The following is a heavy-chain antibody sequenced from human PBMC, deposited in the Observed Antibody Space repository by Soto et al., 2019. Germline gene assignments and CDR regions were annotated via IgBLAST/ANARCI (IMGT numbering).Heavy chain of an antibody. J-gene: IGHJ4*02. D-gene: IGHD6-19*01. CDR2: TSSDGNLK. CDR1: GFTFRNYP. V-gene: IGHV3-30-3*01. CDR3: ARQPAVGVWLNDF. Sequence: QVQLEESGGGVVQPGRSLRLSCVASGFTFRNYPVHWVRQAPGKGLEWVAVTSSDGNLKYYADSVKGRFTIARDNSKNTLYLQMTRLRIEGSAVYSWARQPAVGVWLNDFWGSGTRVTVPS.